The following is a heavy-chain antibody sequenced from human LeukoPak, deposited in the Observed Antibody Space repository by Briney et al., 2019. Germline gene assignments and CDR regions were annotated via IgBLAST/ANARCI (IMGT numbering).Heavy chain of an antibody. D-gene: IGHD3-10*01. CDR3: AREISQRVRGVINHFDY. Sequence: GGSLRLSCAASGFTFSSYSMNWVRQAPGKGLEWVSYISSSSSTIYYADSVKGRFTISRDNAKNSLYLQMNSLRAEDTAVYYCAREISQRVRGVINHFDYWGQGTLVTVSS. CDR2: ISSSSSTI. V-gene: IGHV3-48*04. J-gene: IGHJ4*02. CDR1: GFTFSSYS.